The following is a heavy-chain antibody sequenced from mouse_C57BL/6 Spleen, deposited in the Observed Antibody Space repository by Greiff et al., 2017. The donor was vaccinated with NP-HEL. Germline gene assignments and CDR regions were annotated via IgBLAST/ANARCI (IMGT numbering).Heavy chain of an antibody. Sequence: EVQRVESEGGLVQPGSSMKLSCTASGFTFSDYYMAWVRQVPEKGLEWVANINYDGSSTYYLDSLKSRFIISRDNAKNILYLQMSSLKSEDTATYYCARDGYGSSGYFDVWGTGTTVTVSS. V-gene: IGHV5-16*01. CDR2: INYDGSST. CDR1: GFTFSDYY. J-gene: IGHJ1*03. D-gene: IGHD1-1*01. CDR3: ARDGYGSSGYFDV.